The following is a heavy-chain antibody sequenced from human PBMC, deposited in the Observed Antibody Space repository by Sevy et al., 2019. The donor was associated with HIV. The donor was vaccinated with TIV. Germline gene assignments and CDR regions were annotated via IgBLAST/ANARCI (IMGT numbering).Heavy chain of an antibody. Sequence: GGSLRLSCAASGFTFSSYGMHWVRQAPGKGLEWVAVIWYDGSNKYYADSVKGRFTISRDNSKNTLYLQMNSLRAEDTAVYYCARSVEGDYCSSTSCYLIDYWGQGTLVTVSS. CDR2: IWYDGSNK. CDR3: ARSVEGDYCSSTSCYLIDY. CDR1: GFTFSSYG. D-gene: IGHD2-2*01. J-gene: IGHJ4*02. V-gene: IGHV3-33*01.